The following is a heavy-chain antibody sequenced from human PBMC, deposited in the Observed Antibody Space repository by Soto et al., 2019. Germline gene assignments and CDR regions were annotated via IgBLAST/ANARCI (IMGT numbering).Heavy chain of an antibody. CDR3: AKTWGSSWQEYYYYYYGMDV. CDR1: GFTFSSYA. CDR2: ISGSGGST. D-gene: IGHD6-13*01. Sequence: GSLRLSCAASGFTFSSYAMSWVRQAPGKGLEWVSAISGSGGSTYYADSVKGRFTISRDNSKNTLYLQMNSLRAEDTAVYYCAKTWGSSWQEYYYYYYGMDVWGQGTTVTVSS. J-gene: IGHJ6*02. V-gene: IGHV3-23*01.